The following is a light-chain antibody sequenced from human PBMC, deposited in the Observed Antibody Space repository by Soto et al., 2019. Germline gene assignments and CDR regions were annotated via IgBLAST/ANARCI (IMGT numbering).Light chain of an antibody. CDR2: GAS. J-gene: IGKJ1*01. Sequence: EIVMTQSPATLSVSPGERATLSCRASQSVSSNLAWYQHKPGQAPRLLIYGASTRATGVPARFSGSGSGTEFTLTISSLQSEYFAVYYCQQYNNWPPWTFGLGTKVEIK. CDR3: QQYNNWPPWT. CDR1: QSVSSN. V-gene: IGKV3-15*01.